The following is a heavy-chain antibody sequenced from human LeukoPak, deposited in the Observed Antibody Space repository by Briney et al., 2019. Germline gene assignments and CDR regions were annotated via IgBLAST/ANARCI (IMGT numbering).Heavy chain of an antibody. D-gene: IGHD1-26*01. CDR2: ISAYNSNI. V-gene: IGHV1-18*01. Sequence: ASVKLSCKASGYTFASYGIIWVRQAPGQGLEWMGWISAYNSNIKYAQKFQGRVTMTTDTSTSTAYMELRGLTSDDTAVYYCARGDGKPYYFDYWGQGTLVTVSS. J-gene: IGHJ4*02. CDR3: ARGDGKPYYFDY. CDR1: GYTFASYG.